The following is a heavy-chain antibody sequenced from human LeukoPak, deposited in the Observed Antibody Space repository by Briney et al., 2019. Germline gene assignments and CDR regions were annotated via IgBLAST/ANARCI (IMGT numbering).Heavy chain of an antibody. CDR3: ARGVYIAAAQYAY. V-gene: IGHV4-59*01. D-gene: IGHD6-13*01. CDR2: IYYSGTT. J-gene: IGHJ4*02. CDR1: GGSISSYY. Sequence: SETLSLTCTVSGGSISSYYWSWIRQPPGKGLEWSGYIYYSGTTNYNPSLKSRVTISVDTSKNQFSLKLSSVTAADTAVYYCARGVYIAAAQYAYWGQGTLVTVSS.